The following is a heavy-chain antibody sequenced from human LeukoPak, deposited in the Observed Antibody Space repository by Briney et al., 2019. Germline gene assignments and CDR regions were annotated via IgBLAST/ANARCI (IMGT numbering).Heavy chain of an antibody. CDR3: ARDLSAAFDF. V-gene: IGHV3-33*01. J-gene: IGHJ4*02. CDR1: GFPFSSYG. Sequence: TSLRLSCAASGFPFSSYGMHWVRQGPGKGLEWVARLVYDARSDYANSVKGRFSISRDDSKNTLFLDMSNLRVEDTALYYCARDLSAAFDFWGQGVLVTVSS. CDR2: LVYDARS. D-gene: IGHD6-19*01.